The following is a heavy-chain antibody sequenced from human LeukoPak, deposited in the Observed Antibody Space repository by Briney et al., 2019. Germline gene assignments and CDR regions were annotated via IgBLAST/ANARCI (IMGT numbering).Heavy chain of an antibody. CDR2: ISYDGSNK. D-gene: IGHD4-17*01. CDR3: ARAPYGATELSDAFFDY. V-gene: IGHV3-30*04. Sequence: GRSLRLSCAASGFTFSNYAMHWVRQAPGKGLEWVALISYDGSNKYYADSVKGRFTISRDNSKNTLYLQMNSLRAEDTAMYYCARAPYGATELSDAFFDYWGQGTLVTVSS. CDR1: GFTFSNYA. J-gene: IGHJ4*02.